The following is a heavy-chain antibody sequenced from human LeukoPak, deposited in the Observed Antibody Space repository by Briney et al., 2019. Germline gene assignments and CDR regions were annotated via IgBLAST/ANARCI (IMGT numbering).Heavy chain of an antibody. J-gene: IGHJ4*02. CDR1: GFTFSSYG. CDR3: AKDTPRLGGSSSGFMDY. CDR2: ISYDGSNK. Sequence: PGGSLRLSCAASGFTFSSYGMHWVRQAPGKGLEWVAVISYDGSNKYYADSVKGRFTISRDNSKNTLYLQMNSLRAEDTAVYYCAKDTPRLGGSSSGFMDYWGQGTLVTVSS. D-gene: IGHD6-6*01. V-gene: IGHV3-30*18.